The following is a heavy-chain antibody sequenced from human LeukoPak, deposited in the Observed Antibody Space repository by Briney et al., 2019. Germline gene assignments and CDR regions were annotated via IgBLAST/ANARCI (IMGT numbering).Heavy chain of an antibody. CDR2: SSYSGSP. CDR3: AAGGLAGPVYFFYIDV. J-gene: IGHJ6*03. V-gene: IGHV4-59*08. Sequence: SETLSLTCTFSGGSISSFYWSWIRQPPGKGLEWIGSSSYSGSPKYNPSLKRRVTISLDTSKNQFSLKVTSVTAADTALYYCAAGGLAGPVYFFYIDVWGRGTTVTVSS. CDR1: GGSISSFY. D-gene: IGHD3/OR15-3a*01.